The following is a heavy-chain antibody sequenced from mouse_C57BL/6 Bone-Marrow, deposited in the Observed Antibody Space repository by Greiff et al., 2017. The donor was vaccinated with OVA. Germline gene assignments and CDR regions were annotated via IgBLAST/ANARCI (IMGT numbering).Heavy chain of an antibody. Sequence: VKVVESGPGLVQPSQSLSITCTVSGFSLTSYGVHWVRQSPGKGLEWLGVIWSGGSTDYNAAFISRLSISKDNSKSQVFFKMNSLQADDTAIYYCARNPTAQATSWFAYWGQGTLVTVSA. V-gene: IGHV2-2*01. CDR2: IWSGGST. CDR1: GFSLTSYG. J-gene: IGHJ3*01. D-gene: IGHD3-2*02. CDR3: ARNPTAQATSWFAY.